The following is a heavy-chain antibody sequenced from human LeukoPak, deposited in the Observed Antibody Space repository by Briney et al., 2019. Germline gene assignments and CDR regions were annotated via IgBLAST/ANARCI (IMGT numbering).Heavy chain of an antibody. J-gene: IGHJ4*02. D-gene: IGHD4-17*01. CDR2: IYHSGSGST. V-gene: IGHV4-30-2*01. CDR1: GDSISSGGYW. Sequence: SQTLSLTCAVSGDSISSGGYWWSWIRQHPGKGLEWIGYIYHSGSGSTYYNPSLKSRVTISIDKSKNQFSLKLASVTAADTAVYYCARAGGYGGSGDYEELDYWGQGTLVIVSS. CDR3: ARAGGYGGSGDYEELDY.